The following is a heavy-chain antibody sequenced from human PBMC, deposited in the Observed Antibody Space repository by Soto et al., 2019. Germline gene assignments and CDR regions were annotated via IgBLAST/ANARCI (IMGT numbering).Heavy chain of an antibody. D-gene: IGHD2-2*01. CDR1: GFTFSSYG. J-gene: IGHJ6*02. Sequence: QVQLVESGGGVVQPGRSLRLSCAASGFTFSSYGMHWVRQAPGKGLEWVAVIWYDGSNKYYADSVKGRFTISRDNSKNTLYLQMNSRRAEDTAVYYCVNGYCSSTSCLGYYYYGMDVWGQGTTVTVSS. CDR2: IWYDGSNK. CDR3: VNGYCSSTSCLGYYYYGMDV. V-gene: IGHV3-33*01.